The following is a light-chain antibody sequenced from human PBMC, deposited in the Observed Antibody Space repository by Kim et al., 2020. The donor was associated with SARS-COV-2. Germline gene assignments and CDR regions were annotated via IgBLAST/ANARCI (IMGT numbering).Light chain of an antibody. V-gene: IGLV1-44*01. Sequence: QSVLTQPPSASGTPGQRVTISCSGGSSNIGTNTVNWYQQLTGTAPKFLIYSNNQRPSGVPERFSGSKSGTSASLAISGLQSDDEADYYCSTWDDRLNGWVFGGGTQLTVL. CDR1: SSNIGTNT. CDR2: SNN. CDR3: STWDDRLNGWV. J-gene: IGLJ3*02.